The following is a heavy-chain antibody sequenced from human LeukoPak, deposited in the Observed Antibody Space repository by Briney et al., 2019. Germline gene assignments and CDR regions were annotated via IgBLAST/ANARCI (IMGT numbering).Heavy chain of an antibody. J-gene: IGHJ3*02. Sequence: GGSLRLSCAASGFTFSSYSMNWVRQAPGKGLEWVSSISSSSSYIYYADSVKGRFTISRDNAKNSLYLQMSSLRAEDTAVYYCARDSVTWYAFDIWGQGTMVTVSS. CDR3: ARDSVTWYAFDI. CDR2: ISSSSSYI. V-gene: IGHV3-21*01. CDR1: GFTFSSYS. D-gene: IGHD2-21*02.